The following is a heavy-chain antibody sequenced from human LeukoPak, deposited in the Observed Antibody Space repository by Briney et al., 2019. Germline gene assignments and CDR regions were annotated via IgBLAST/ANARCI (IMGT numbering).Heavy chain of an antibody. CDR1: GGSISSYY. Sequence: SETLSLTCTVSGGSISSYYWGWIRQPPGKGLEWIGTIYYSGTMYYHPSLESRVTMSVDTSKNQYSLKLSSVTAADTAVYYCARATSPYNWFDPWGQGALVTVSS. CDR3: ARATSPYNWFDP. CDR2: IYYSGTM. V-gene: IGHV4-39*07. J-gene: IGHJ5*02.